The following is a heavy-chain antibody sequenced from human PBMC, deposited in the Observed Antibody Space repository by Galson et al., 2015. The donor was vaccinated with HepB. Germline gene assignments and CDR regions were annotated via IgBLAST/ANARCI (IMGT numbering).Heavy chain of an antibody. Sequence: SLRLSCVASGFTFSSYSMNWVRQAPGKGLEWVSFISSSSTTIYYADSVKGRFTISRDDAKNSLYLQMNSLRAEDTAVYYCARDLTGYSSTWRRYWFFDLWGRGTLVTVSS. J-gene: IGHJ2*01. D-gene: IGHD6-13*01. CDR1: GFTFSSYS. CDR3: ARDLTGYSSTWRRYWFFDL. V-gene: IGHV3-48*04. CDR2: ISSSSTTI.